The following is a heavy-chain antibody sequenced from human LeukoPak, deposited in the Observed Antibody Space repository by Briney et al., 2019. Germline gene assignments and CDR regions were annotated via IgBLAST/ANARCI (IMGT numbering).Heavy chain of an antibody. CDR3: ARGVYDFWSGYLDY. D-gene: IGHD3-3*01. CDR1: GGSISSGGYS. CDR2: IYHSGST. V-gene: IGHV4-30-2*01. J-gene: IGHJ4*02. Sequence: SETLSLTCAVSGGSISSGGYSWSWIRQPPGKGLEWIGYIYHSGSTNYNPSLKSRVTISVDTSKNQFSLKLSSVTAADTAVYYCARGVYDFWSGYLDYWGQGTLVTVSS.